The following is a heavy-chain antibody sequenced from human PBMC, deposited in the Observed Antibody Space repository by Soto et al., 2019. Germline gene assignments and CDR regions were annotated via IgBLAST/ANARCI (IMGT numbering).Heavy chain of an antibody. J-gene: IGHJ5*02. D-gene: IGHD2-15*01. CDR2: ISYSGST. CDR1: GGSISSGDFY. CDR3: ARGGPTGGSYKYNWFDP. V-gene: IGHV4-30-4*01. Sequence: LSLTCTVSGGSISSGDFYWSWIRQPPGRGLEWIGYISYSGSTYYNTSLKSRVTISVDTSKNQFSLKLNSVTAADTAVYYCARGGPTGGSYKYNWFDPWGQGXLVTVSS.